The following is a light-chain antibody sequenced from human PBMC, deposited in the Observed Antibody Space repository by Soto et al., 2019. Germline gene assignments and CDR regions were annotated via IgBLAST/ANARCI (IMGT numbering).Light chain of an antibody. CDR1: QTISTY. CDR2: DAS. V-gene: IGKV1-13*02. Sequence: IQMTHSPPSLSASVGDTITITCRSSQTISTYLDWYQVTPGKAPKILIYDASSLESGVPSRFSGSGSGTDFTLTISCLQSEDFATYYCQQYYSYPQTFGQGTKVDIK. J-gene: IGKJ1*01. CDR3: QQYYSYPQT.